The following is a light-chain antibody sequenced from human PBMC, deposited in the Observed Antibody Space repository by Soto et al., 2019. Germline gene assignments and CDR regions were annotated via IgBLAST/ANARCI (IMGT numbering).Light chain of an antibody. CDR3: QQRSNWPIT. CDR1: QSVTSNY. CDR2: DTS. Sequence: EIVLTQSPSTLSLSHGERATLSCRASQSVTSNYLAWYQQKPGQAPGLLIYDTSTRASGIPPRFGGSGSGTDFTLTISSLEPEDFAVYYCQQRSNWPITFGQGTRLEI. V-gene: IGKV3-11*01. J-gene: IGKJ5*01.